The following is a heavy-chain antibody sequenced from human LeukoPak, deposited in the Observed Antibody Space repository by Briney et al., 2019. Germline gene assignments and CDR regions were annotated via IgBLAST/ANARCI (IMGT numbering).Heavy chain of an antibody. CDR2: ISSSGSTI. D-gene: IGHD3-3*01. CDR3: ATIFGVVSGFDY. J-gene: IGHJ4*02. CDR1: GFTFSSYE. Sequence: GGSLRLSCAASGFTFSSYEMNWVRQAPGKGLEWVSYISSSGSTIYYADSVKGRFTISRDNAKNSLYLQMNSLRAEDTAVYYCATIFGVVSGFDYWGQGTLVTVSS. V-gene: IGHV3-48*03.